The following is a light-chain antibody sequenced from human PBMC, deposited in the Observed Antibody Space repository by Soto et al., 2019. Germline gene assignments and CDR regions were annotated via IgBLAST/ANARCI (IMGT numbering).Light chain of an antibody. CDR1: QDVINY. CDR2: DAS. V-gene: IGKV1-33*01. CDR3: QQYDDLPLT. J-gene: IGKJ4*01. Sequence: DITLTQSPSSLSASVGDRVSITCQASQDVINYLNWYQQKPGKAPKLLISDASNLETGVPSRFTGSGSGTHFTLTITNLQPEDFANYCCQQYDDLPLTFGGGTHVE.